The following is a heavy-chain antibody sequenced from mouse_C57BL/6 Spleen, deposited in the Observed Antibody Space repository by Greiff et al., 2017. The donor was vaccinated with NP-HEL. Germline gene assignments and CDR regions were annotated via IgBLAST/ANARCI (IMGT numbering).Heavy chain of an antibody. V-gene: IGHV5-17*01. J-gene: IGHJ2*01. CDR3: ARDGGFRPGYYFDY. Sequence: EVQLVESGGGLVKPGGSLKLSCAASGFTFSDYGMHWVRQAPEKGLEWVAYISSGSSTIYYADTVKGRFTISRDNAKNTLFLQMTSLRSEDTAMYYCARDGGFRPGYYFDYWGQGTTLTVSS. D-gene: IGHD2-3*01. CDR2: ISSGSSTI. CDR1: GFTFSDYG.